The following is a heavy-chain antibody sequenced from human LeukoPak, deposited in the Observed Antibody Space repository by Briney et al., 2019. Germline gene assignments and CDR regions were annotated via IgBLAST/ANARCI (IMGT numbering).Heavy chain of an antibody. CDR3: AREDYDILTGYRANFDY. CDR2: IWYDGSNK. Sequence: GGSLRLSCAASGFTFSSYAMSWVRQAPGKGLEWVAVIWYDGSNKYYADSVKGRFTISRDNSKNTLYLQMNSLRAEDTAVYYCAREDYDILTGYRANFDYWGQGTLVTVSS. V-gene: IGHV3-33*08. CDR1: GFTFSSYA. J-gene: IGHJ4*02. D-gene: IGHD3-9*01.